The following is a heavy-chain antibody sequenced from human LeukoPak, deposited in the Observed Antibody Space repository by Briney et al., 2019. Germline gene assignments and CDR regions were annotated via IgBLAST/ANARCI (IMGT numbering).Heavy chain of an antibody. D-gene: IGHD2-2*01. Sequence: ASVKVSCKASGYTFTDDYIHWVRQAPGQGLEWMGWINPNSGDTNFAQKFQGWVTMTRDTSISTVYLELSRLTSGDTAVYYCARPYPEDIVGVPGASGGGAFDLWGQGTMVTVSS. CDR1: GYTFTDDY. CDR2: INPNSGDT. J-gene: IGHJ3*01. V-gene: IGHV1-2*04. CDR3: ARPYPEDIVGVPGASGGGAFDL.